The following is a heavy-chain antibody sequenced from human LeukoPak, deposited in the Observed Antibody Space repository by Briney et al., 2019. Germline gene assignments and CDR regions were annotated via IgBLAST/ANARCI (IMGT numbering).Heavy chain of an antibody. Sequence: ASVKVSCKASGYTFTGYYMHWVRQAPGQGLEWMGWINPNNGNTNYAQKLQGRVTMTTDTSTSTAYMELRSLRSDDTAVYYCARGGRSSWSGHNYDYWGQGTLVTVSS. CDR3: ARGGRSSWSGHNYDY. D-gene: IGHD6-13*01. J-gene: IGHJ4*02. CDR1: GYTFTGYY. V-gene: IGHV1-18*04. CDR2: INPNNGNT.